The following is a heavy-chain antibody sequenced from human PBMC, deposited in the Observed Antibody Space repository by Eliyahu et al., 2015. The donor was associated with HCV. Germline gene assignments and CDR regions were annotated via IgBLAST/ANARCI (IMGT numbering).Heavy chain of an antibody. CDR3: TNGDYDR. J-gene: IGHJ5*02. Sequence: EVQLVESGGGLVQPGWSLKLSCTASDFTLSDSAMHWVRHASGRGLEWVGQIRSKGNNYATTYGTSVKGRFTMSRDDSKRTTYLQMNSLKIEDTGVYYCTNGDYDRWGQGTLVTVSS. V-gene: IGHV3-73*01. CDR1: DFTLSDSA. D-gene: IGHD4-17*01. CDR2: IRSKGNNYAT.